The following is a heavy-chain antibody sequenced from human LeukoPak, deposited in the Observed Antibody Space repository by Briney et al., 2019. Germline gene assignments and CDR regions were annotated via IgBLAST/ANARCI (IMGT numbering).Heavy chain of an antibody. CDR3: ARGIIVLKSWFDP. V-gene: IGHV4-59*12. Sequence: SETLSLTCTVSGGSISSYYWSWIRQPPGKGLEWIGYIYYSGSTNYNPSLKSRVTISVDTSKNQFSLKLSSVTAADTAVYYCARGIIVLKSWFDPWGQGTLVTVSS. D-gene: IGHD2-8*01. CDR1: GGSISSYY. J-gene: IGHJ5*02. CDR2: IYYSGST.